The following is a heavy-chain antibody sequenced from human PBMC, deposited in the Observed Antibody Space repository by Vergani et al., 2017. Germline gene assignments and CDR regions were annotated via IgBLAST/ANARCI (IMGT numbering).Heavy chain of an antibody. CDR3: ARNPYCGGDCYSDAFDI. J-gene: IGHJ3*02. D-gene: IGHD2-21*02. CDR2: IYYSGST. V-gene: IGHV4-59*01. CDR1: GGSISSYY. Sequence: QVQLQESGPGLVKPSETLSLTCTVSGGSISSYYWSWIRQPPGKGLEWIGYIYYSGSTNYNPSIKSRVTISVDTSKNQFSLKLSSVTAADTAVYYCARNPYCGGDCYSDAFDIWGQGTMVTVSS.